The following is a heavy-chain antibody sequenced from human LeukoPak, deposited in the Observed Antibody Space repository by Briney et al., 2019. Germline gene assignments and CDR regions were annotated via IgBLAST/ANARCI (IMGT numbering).Heavy chain of an antibody. CDR1: GYTFTGYY. D-gene: IGHD4-17*01. Sequence: ASVKVSCKASGYTFTGYYMHWVRQAPGQGLEWMGWINPNSGGTNYAQKFQGWVTMTRDTSISTAYMELSRLRSDDTAVYYCARGPAELDYGVAFYFDYWGQGTLVTVSS. J-gene: IGHJ4*02. CDR2: INPNSGGT. V-gene: IGHV1-2*04. CDR3: ARGPAELDYGVAFYFDY.